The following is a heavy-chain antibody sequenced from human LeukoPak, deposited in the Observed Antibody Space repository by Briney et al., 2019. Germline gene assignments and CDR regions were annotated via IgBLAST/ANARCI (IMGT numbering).Heavy chain of an antibody. V-gene: IGHV4-59*01. D-gene: IGHD6-19*01. Sequence: SETLSLTCTVSGGSISSYYWSWIRQPPGKGLEWIGYIYYSGSTNYNPSHKSRVTISVDTSKNQFSLKLSSVTAADTAVYYCASSPLYSSGWYGSVWGQGTLVTVSS. J-gene: IGHJ4*02. CDR1: GGSISSYY. CDR3: ASSPLYSSGWYGSV. CDR2: IYYSGST.